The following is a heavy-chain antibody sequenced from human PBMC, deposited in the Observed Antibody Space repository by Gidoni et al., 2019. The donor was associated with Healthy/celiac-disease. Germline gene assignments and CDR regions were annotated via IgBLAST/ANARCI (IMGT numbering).Heavy chain of an antibody. CDR2: IWYDGSNK. CDR3: ARGRENVNPWYYYYMDV. CDR1: GFTFSSYG. Sequence: QVQLVESGGGVVQPGRSLRLSCAASGFTFSSYGMHWVRQAPGKGLGWVAVIWYDGSNKYYADSVKGRFTISRDNSKNTLYLQMNSLRAEDTAVYYCARGRENVNPWYYYYMDVWGKGTTVTVSS. J-gene: IGHJ6*03. D-gene: IGHD3-16*01. V-gene: IGHV3-33*01.